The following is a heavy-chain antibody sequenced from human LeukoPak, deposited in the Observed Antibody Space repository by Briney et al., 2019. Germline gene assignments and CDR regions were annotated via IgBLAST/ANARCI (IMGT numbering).Heavy chain of an antibody. CDR1: GYTFTSYD. CDR3: ARFSSSSAFDY. J-gene: IGHJ4*02. CDR2: MNPNSGNT. Sequence: ASVKVSCKASGYTFTSYDINWVRQATGQGLEWMGWMNPNSGNTGYAQKFQGRVTITRNTSISTAYMELSRLRSDDTAVYYCARFSSSSAFDYWGQGTLVTVSS. V-gene: IGHV1-8*03. D-gene: IGHD6-6*01.